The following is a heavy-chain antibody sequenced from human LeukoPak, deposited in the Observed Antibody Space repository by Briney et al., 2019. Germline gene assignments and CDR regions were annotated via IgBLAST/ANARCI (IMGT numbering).Heavy chain of an antibody. D-gene: IGHD6-6*01. CDR3: AREPGWTIAARPFDY. J-gene: IGHJ4*02. Sequence: PWETLSLTCGVYGSSFSGYYWSWIRQPPGKGLEWIGEINHSGSTNYNASLKSRVTISVATPRKQFSLKLSSVTAADSAMYYCAREPGWTIAARPFDYCGQGTLVTVSS. CDR2: INHSGST. CDR1: GSSFSGYY. V-gene: IGHV4-34*01.